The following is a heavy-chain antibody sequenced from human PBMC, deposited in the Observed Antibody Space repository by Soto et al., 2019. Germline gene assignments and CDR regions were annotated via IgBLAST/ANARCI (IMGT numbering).Heavy chain of an antibody. Sequence: QVQLVQSGAEVKKPGASVKVSCKASGYTFTGYAMHWVRQAPGQRLEWMGWINAGNGNTKYSQKFQGRVTINMDTSASRAYMEMSSLRYEDTVVYYCATISGYSNWYYWGQGTLFTVPS. D-gene: IGHD3-22*01. CDR2: INAGNGNT. V-gene: IGHV1-3*01. CDR1: GYTFTGYA. J-gene: IGHJ4*02. CDR3: ATISGYSNWYY.